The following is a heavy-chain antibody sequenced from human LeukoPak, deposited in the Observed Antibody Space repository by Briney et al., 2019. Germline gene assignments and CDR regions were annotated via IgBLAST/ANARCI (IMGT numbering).Heavy chain of an antibody. V-gene: IGHV3-66*01. CDR2: IYSCGST. D-gene: IGHD3-22*01. CDR3: ARDVPYYYESSGYYSLGFDI. Sequence: GGSLRLSCAASGFTVSSNYMSWVRQAPGKGLEWVSAIYSCGSTYYADSVTGRFTISRDNAKNSLYLQMNSLRAEDTAVYYCARDVPYYYESSGYYSLGFDIWGQGTMVTVSS. CDR1: GFTVSSNY. J-gene: IGHJ3*02.